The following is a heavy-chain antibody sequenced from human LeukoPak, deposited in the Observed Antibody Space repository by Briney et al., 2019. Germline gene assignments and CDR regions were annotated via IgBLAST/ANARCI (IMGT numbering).Heavy chain of an antibody. D-gene: IGHD3-22*01. J-gene: IGHJ4*02. CDR3: AKSRAAYDSSGRTFDY. CDR2: ISGSGGST. Sequence: GGSLRLSCAASGFTFSSYAMSWVRQAPGKGLEWVSAISGSGGSTYYADSVKGRFTISSDNSKNTLYLQMNSLRAEDTAVYYCAKSRAAYDSSGRTFDYWGQGTLVTVSS. CDR1: GFTFSSYA. V-gene: IGHV3-23*01.